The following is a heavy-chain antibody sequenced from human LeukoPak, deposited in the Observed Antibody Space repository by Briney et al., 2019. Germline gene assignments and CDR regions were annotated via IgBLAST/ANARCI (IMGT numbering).Heavy chain of an antibody. V-gene: IGHV3-43*02. CDR2: ISGDGGNT. D-gene: IGHD2-15*01. CDR3: TTLGFCGGGSCVDS. Sequence: GGSLRLSCAAFGFTFSSYSMNWVRQAPGRGLEWVSLISGDGGNTYYADSVKGRFTISRDNSKNSLYLQMNSLRTEDTALYYCTTLGFCGGGSCVDSWDQGTLVTVSS. J-gene: IGHJ4*02. CDR1: GFTFSSYS.